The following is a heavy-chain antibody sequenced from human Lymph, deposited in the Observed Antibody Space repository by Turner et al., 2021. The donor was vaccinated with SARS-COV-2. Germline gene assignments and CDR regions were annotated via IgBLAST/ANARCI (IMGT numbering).Heavy chain of an antibody. CDR2: MNPNSGNT. D-gene: IGHD1-26*01. Sequence: QVQLVQSGAEVKKPGASVKVSCKAPGYTFTSYDIHWVRQATGQGLEWMGWMNPNSGNTGYAQKFQGRVTMTRNTSISTAYMERSSLGSEDTAVYYCARGRYSGGGMDVWGQGTTVTVSS. CDR3: ARGRYSGGGMDV. V-gene: IGHV1-8*02. J-gene: IGHJ6*02. CDR1: GYTFTSYD.